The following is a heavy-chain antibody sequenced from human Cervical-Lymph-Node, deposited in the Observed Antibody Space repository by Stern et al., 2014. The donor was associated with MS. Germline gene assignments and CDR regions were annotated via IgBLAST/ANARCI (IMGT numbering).Heavy chain of an antibody. D-gene: IGHD4-11*01. CDR2: VYYSGIT. V-gene: IGHV4-39*02. J-gene: IGHJ2*01. Sequence: QVQLQESGPGLVKPSETLSLTCTVSGGSITNRDYWGWIRQSPGKGLEWIGRVYYSGITYYRPSLTSRASISIDTYRHQFFLTLTSETATDTAVYFCARGVTAVTNYVPNWCFDLWGRGTLVTVSS. CDR1: GGSITNRDY. CDR3: ARGVTAVTNYVPNWCFDL.